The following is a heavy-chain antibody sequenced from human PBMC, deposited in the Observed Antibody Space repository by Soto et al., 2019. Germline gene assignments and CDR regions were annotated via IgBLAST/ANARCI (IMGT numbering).Heavy chain of an antibody. Sequence: SETLSLSCAISGGSISSGGYSWSWIRQPPGKGLEWIGYIYHSGSTYYNPSLKSRVTISVDRSKNQFSLKLSSVTAADTAVYYCARDRRRVWFDPWGQGTLVTVSS. CDR2: IYHSGST. J-gene: IGHJ5*02. V-gene: IGHV4-30-2*01. D-gene: IGHD3-10*01. CDR3: ARDRRRVWFDP. CDR1: GGSISSGGYS.